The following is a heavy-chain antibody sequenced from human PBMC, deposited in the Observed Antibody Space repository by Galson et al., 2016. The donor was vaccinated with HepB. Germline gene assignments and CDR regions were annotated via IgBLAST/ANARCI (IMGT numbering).Heavy chain of an antibody. CDR3: VRGGRGPLMRRHFDS. J-gene: IGHJ4*02. Sequence: SLRLSCAVSGFDLSRADMHWVRQTPTKGLEWLTFISGDGGPKSYAESVRGRFSITKDISRNTVSLLMNSLRVDDTALYYCVRGGRGPLMRRHFDSWGQGTLVSVSS. CDR2: ISGDGGPK. V-gene: IGHV3-30*03. D-gene: IGHD3-10*01. CDR1: GFDLSRAD.